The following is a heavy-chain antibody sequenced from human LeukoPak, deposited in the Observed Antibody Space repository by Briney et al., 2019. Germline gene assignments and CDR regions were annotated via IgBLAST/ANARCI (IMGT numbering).Heavy chain of an antibody. CDR1: GGSISRHY. D-gene: IGHD1-26*01. CDR2: MYYTEST. J-gene: IGHJ4*02. CDR3: ASYSGSNAYYAY. Sequence: SETLSLTCTVSGGSISRHYWSWIRQPPGKGLEWIGYMYYTESTNYNPSLKSRVTISVDTSKNHFSLKLSSVTAADTAVYYCASYSGSNAYYAYWGQGTLVTVSS. V-gene: IGHV4-59*11.